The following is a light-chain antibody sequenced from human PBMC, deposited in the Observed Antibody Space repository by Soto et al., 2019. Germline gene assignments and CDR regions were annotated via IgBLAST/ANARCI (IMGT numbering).Light chain of an antibody. CDR2: GAS. J-gene: IGKJ4*01. V-gene: IGKV1-12*01. Sequence: DIQMTQSPSSVSASVGDRVTITCRASQGISNWLAWYQQQPGKAPKLLIYGASSLQSGVPSRFSGGGSGTHFTLIIRSLQPEDFATYYCQQTNTFLPLTFGGGTKVAI. CDR1: QGISNW. CDR3: QQTNTFLPLT.